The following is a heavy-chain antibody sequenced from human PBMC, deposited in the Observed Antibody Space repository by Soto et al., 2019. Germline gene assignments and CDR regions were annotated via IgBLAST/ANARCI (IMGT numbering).Heavy chain of an antibody. J-gene: IGHJ4*02. D-gene: IGHD3-22*01. CDR2: ISAYNGNT. CDR1: GYTFTSYG. CDR3: ARAENYYDSSGYYSPGN. V-gene: IGHV1-18*01. Sequence: ASVKVSCKASGYTFTSYGISWVRQAPGQGLEWMGWISAYNGNTNYAQKLQGRVTMTTDTSTSTAYMELRSLRSDDTAVYYCARAENYYDSSGYYSPGNWGQGTLVTVSS.